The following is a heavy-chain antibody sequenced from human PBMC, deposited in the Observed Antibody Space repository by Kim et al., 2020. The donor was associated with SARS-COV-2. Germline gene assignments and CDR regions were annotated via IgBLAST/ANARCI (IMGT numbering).Heavy chain of an antibody. Sequence: SVKGRFTISRDDSKSIAYLQMNSLKTEDTAVYYCTRVVARSGGPWLVFSYWGQGTLVTVSS. D-gene: IGHD6-19*01. CDR3: TRVVARSGGPWLVFSY. V-gene: IGHV3-49*02. J-gene: IGHJ4*02.